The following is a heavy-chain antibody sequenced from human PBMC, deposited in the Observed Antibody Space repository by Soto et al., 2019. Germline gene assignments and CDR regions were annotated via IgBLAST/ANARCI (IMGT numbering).Heavy chain of an antibody. CDR1: GFTFSNYN. V-gene: IGHV3-66*01. CDR3: VRENYYYGMDV. Sequence: QPGGSLRLSCAASGFTFSNYNMNWVRQAPGKGLEWVSVINNAGTTFYADSVKDRFTISRDDSKNTLYLQMSSLRVDDTAIYYCVRENYYYGMDVWGQGTAVTVSS. CDR2: INNAGTT. J-gene: IGHJ6*02.